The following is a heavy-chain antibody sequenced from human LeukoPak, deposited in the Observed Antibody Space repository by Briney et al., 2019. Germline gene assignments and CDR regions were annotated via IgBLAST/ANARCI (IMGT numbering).Heavy chain of an antibody. V-gene: IGHV4-59*12. CDR2: IYYSGSI. CDR3: ARSTQGGYSSSWYRY. D-gene: IGHD6-13*01. J-gene: IGHJ4*02. Sequence: PSETLSLTCTVSGGSISSYYWSWLRQPPGKGLEWIGYIYYSGSISYNPSLKSRVTMSIDTSKNQFSLKLSSVTAADTAVYYCARSTQGGYSSSWYRYWGQGTLVTVSS. CDR1: GGSISSYY.